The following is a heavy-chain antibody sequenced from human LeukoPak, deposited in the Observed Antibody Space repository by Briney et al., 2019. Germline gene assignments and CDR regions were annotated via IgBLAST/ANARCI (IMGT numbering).Heavy chain of an antibody. D-gene: IGHD4-17*01. CDR2: ISFDGSQK. J-gene: IGHJ4*02. CDR3: ARSDRGDYNFDY. V-gene: IGHV3-30*04. CDR1: GFSVGGYA. Sequence: GGSLRLSCEVSGFSVGGYALHWVRQAPGKGLEWVAVISFDGSQKYYADSVKGRLTISRDTFKNTLFLQMDSLSGEDTGFYYCARSDRGDYNFDYWGQGTLVTVSS.